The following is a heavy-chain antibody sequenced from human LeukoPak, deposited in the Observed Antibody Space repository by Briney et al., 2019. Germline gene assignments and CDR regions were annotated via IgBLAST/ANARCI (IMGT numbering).Heavy chain of an antibody. CDR2: IDYSGYT. Sequence: SETLSLTCTVSGGSISSYYWSWIRQPPGKGLEWIGYIDYSGYTNYNPSLKSRVTISVDTSKNQFSLKLSSVTAADTAVYYCARHRGEYSSSWFPSGVIGDWYFDLWGRGTLVTVSS. J-gene: IGHJ2*01. V-gene: IGHV4-59*08. D-gene: IGHD6-13*01. CDR3: ARHRGEYSSSWFPSGVIGDWYFDL. CDR1: GGSISSYY.